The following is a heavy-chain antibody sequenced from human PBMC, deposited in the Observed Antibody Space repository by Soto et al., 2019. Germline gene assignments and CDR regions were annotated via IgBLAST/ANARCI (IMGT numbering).Heavy chain of an antibody. CDR2: IYYSGST. J-gene: IGHJ5*02. D-gene: IGHD6-19*01. CDR1: GGSISSYY. V-gene: IGHV4-59*08. Sequence: ASETLSLTCTVSGGSISSYYWSWIRQPPGKGLEWIGYIYYSGSTNYNPSLKSRVTISVDTSKNQFSLKLSSVTAADTAVYYCARRGWYESWFDPWGQGTLVTVSS. CDR3: ARRGWYESWFDP.